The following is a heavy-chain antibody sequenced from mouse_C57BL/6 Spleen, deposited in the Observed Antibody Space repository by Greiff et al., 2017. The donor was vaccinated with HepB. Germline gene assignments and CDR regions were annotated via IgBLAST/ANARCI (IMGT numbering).Heavy chain of an antibody. CDR3: ARWKITTVVGYFDC. J-gene: IGHJ2*01. V-gene: IGHV1-69*01. CDR2: IDPSDSYT. CDR1: GYTFTSYW. Sequence: VQLQQPGAELVMPGASVKLSCKASGYTFTSYWMHWVKQRPGQGLEWIGEIDPSDSYTNYNQKFKGKSTLTVDKSSSTAYMQLSSLTSEDSAVYYCARWKITTVVGYFDCWGQGTTLTVSS. D-gene: IGHD1-1*01.